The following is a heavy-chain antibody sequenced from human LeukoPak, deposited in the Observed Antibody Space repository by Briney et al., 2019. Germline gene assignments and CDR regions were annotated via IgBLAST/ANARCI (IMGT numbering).Heavy chain of an antibody. D-gene: IGHD6-6*01. CDR3: AREGSMTARPFVSIDY. CDR2: IYNGEST. V-gene: IGHV4-39*07. Sequence: SSETLSLTCTVSGGSITSSSYYWGWIRQPPGKGLEWIGNIYNGESTYYNPSLKSRLTISVDTSKNQFSLKLSSVTAADTAVYYCAREGSMTARPFVSIDYWGQGTLVTVSS. CDR1: GGSITSSSYY. J-gene: IGHJ4*02.